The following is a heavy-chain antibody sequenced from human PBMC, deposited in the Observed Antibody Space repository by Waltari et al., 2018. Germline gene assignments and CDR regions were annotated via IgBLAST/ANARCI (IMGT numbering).Heavy chain of an antibody. CDR2: IYHSGST. V-gene: IGHV4-38-2*01. Sequence: QVQLQESGPGLVKPSETLSLTCAVSGYSISSGHYWGWIRQPPGKGLEWIGSIYHSGSTYYNPSLKSRVTISVDTSKNQFSLKLSSVTAADTAVYYCAGPVGLQSHLDAFDIWGQGTMVTVSS. J-gene: IGHJ3*02. D-gene: IGHD5-12*01. CDR3: AGPVGLQSHLDAFDI. CDR1: GYSISSGHY.